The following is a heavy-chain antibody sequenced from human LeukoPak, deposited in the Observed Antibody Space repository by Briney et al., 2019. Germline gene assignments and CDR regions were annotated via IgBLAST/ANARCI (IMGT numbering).Heavy chain of an antibody. CDR3: AKGGEWLVSSAFYYYYMDV. CDR1: GFTFITYG. CDR2: ISASGGST. J-gene: IGHJ6*03. Sequence: PGGSLRLSCVASGFTFITYGMTWVRQAPGKGLEWVSTISASGGSTHHADSVKGRFTISRDNSKNTLDLQMNSLRAEDTAVYYCAKGGEWLVSSAFYYYYMDVWGKGTTVTISS. D-gene: IGHD6-19*01. V-gene: IGHV3-23*01.